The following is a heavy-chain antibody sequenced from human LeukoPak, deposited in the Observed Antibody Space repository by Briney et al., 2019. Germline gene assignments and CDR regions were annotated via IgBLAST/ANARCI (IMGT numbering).Heavy chain of an antibody. D-gene: IGHD5-12*01. Sequence: GGSLRLSCAASGLTFSNAWMSWVRQAPGKGLEWVGRIKSKTDGGTTDYAAPVKGRFTISRDDSKNTLYLQMNSLKTEDTAVYYCTTVAASGYDRFYYYYYMDVWGKGTTVTVSS. V-gene: IGHV3-15*01. CDR2: IKSKTDGGTT. J-gene: IGHJ6*03. CDR3: TTVAASGYDRFYYYYYMDV. CDR1: GLTFSNAW.